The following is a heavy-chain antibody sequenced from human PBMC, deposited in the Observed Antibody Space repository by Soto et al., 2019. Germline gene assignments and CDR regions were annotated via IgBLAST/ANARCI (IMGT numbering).Heavy chain of an antibody. Sequence: QVQLQESGPGLVKPSETLSLTCTVSGGSISTNNYYWGWIRQPPGKGLEWIGSIYYSGGSFYNPSLKSRVTISGDTANNQFSLKLNSVTAADTDVYYCASGWGSGWYLGWGQGTLVTVSS. J-gene: IGHJ4*02. V-gene: IGHV4-39*01. CDR1: GGSISTNNYY. CDR3: ASGWGSGWYLG. CDR2: IYYSGGS. D-gene: IGHD6-19*01.